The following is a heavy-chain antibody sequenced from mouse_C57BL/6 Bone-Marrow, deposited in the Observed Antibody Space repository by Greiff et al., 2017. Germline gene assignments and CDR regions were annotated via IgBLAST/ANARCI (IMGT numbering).Heavy chain of an antibody. J-gene: IGHJ2*01. CDR3: VRYINHFAY. CDR1: GFTFNTYA. V-gene: IGHV10-3*01. D-gene: IGHD1-1*01. CDR2: IRRKSSNSAT. Sequence: EVQLVESGGGLVQPKGSLKLSCAASGFTFNTYAMHWVRQAPGKGLEWVARIRRKSSNSATYYADSVKDSFTISRDDSQSMLYLQMNSLKTEDTAMYYCVRYINHFAYWGQGTTLTVSA.